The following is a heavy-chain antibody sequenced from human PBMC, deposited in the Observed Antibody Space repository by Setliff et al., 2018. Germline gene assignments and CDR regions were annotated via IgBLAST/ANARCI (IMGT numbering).Heavy chain of an antibody. Sequence: SETLSLTCTVSGGSINSRTYYWSWFRQPAGKGLEWIGQIYTSWSTNYNPSLKSRVTISLDTSKNQFSLKLSSVTAADTAVYYCARGGTYRYFDYWGQGALVTVSS. CDR2: IYTSWST. V-gene: IGHV4-61*09. CDR3: ARGGTYRYFDY. J-gene: IGHJ4*02. CDR1: GGSINSRTYY.